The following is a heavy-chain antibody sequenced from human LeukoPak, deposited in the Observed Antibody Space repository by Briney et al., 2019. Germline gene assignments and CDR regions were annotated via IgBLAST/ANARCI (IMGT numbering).Heavy chain of an antibody. D-gene: IGHD1-20*01. Sequence: GGSPRLSCAASGFTFSSYAMSWVRQAPGKGLEWVSAISGSGGSTYYADSVKGRFTISRDNSKNTLYLQMNSLRAEDTAVYYCARCITGTTNLFDYWGQGTLVTVSS. V-gene: IGHV3-23*01. CDR3: ARCITGTTNLFDY. CDR2: ISGSGGST. J-gene: IGHJ4*02. CDR1: GFTFSSYA.